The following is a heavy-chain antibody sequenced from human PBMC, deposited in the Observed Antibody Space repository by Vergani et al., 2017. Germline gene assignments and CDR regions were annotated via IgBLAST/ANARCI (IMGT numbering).Heavy chain of an antibody. CDR3: VREETFYDSVSDYLAGYFDH. CDR1: GFTFSHYS. D-gene: IGHD3-3*01. V-gene: IGHV3-21*01. Sequence: DVQMVESGGGLVKPGGSLRLSCVASGFTFSHYSMNWVRQAPGKGLEWVSSISGNNDDVYYADSVKGRFTISRDNAKNSLYLDMSSLRAEDTAVYYCVREETFYDSVSDYLAGYFDHWGQGALVTVSS. J-gene: IGHJ4*02. CDR2: ISGNNDDV.